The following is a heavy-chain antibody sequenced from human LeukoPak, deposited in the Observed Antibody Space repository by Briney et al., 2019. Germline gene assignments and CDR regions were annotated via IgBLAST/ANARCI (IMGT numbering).Heavy chain of an antibody. CDR3: TTDGQEWELRYFDY. CDR2: IKSKTDGGTT. D-gene: IGHD1-26*01. V-gene: IGHV3-15*01. Sequence: GGSLRLSCAASGFTFTKYWMTWVRQAPGKGLEWVGRIKSKTDGGTTDYAAPAKGRFTISRDDSKNTLYLPMNSLKTEDTAVYYCTTDGQEWELRYFDYWGQGTLVTVSS. J-gene: IGHJ4*02. CDR1: GFTFTKYW.